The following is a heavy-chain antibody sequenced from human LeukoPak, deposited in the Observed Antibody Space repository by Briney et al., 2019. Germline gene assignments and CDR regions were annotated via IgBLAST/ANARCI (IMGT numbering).Heavy chain of an antibody. V-gene: IGHV3-21*01. CDR2: ISSSSSYI. D-gene: IGHD2-15*01. CDR3: ARDRYCSGGSCYSGLDY. J-gene: IGHJ4*02. Sequence: GGSLRLSCAASGFTFSSYGMHWVRQAPGKGLEWVSSISSSSSYIYYADSVKGRFTISRDNAKNSLYLQMNSLRAEDTAVYYCARDRYCSGGSCYSGLDYWGQGTLVTVSS. CDR1: GFTFSSYG.